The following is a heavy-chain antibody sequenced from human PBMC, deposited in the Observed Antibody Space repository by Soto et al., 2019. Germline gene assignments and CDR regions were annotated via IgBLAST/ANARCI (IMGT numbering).Heavy chain of an antibody. J-gene: IGHJ4*02. CDR2: IKMKTDGGTT. D-gene: IGHD3-16*01. CDR1: GFTFSNAW. Sequence: EVQLVESGGGLVKPGGSLRLSCAASGFTFSNAWMSWVRQAPGKGLEWVGRIKMKTDGGTTEYAAPVKGRLTISRDDSKDTLYLQIDSLKTEDTAVYYCATMGLGGVTTYWGQGTLVTVSS. CDR3: ATMGLGGVTTY. V-gene: IGHV3-15*01.